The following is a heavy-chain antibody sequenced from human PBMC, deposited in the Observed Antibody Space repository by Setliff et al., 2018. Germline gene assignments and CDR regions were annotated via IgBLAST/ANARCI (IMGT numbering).Heavy chain of an antibody. CDR1: GFRFSTSD. J-gene: IGHJ4*02. CDR3: ARRIKEGNHFFDY. CDR2: IQHDGSNE. Sequence: PGGSLRLSCAASGFRFSTSDMHWVRQAPGKGLEWVSFIQHDGSNEFYADSVKGRFTIFRDNSKNTLYLQMSSLRADDTAVYYCARRIKEGNHFFDYWGQGTLVTVSS. D-gene: IGHD2-15*01. V-gene: IGHV3-30*02.